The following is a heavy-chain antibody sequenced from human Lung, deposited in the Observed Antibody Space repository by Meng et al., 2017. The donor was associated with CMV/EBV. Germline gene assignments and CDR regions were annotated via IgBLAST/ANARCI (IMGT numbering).Heavy chain of an antibody. CDR1: GGSISSSSYY. CDR2: IYYSGST. J-gene: IGHJ5*02. V-gene: IGHV4-39*07. D-gene: IGHD3-3*01. Sequence: SETLSLXCTVSGGSISSSSYYWGWIRQPPGKGLEWIGSIYYSGSTYYNPSLKSRVTISVDMSKNQFSLKLSSVTAADTAVYYCARAGTDYDFWSGYFGSWFDPWGQGXLVTVSS. CDR3: ARAGTDYDFWSGYFGSWFDP.